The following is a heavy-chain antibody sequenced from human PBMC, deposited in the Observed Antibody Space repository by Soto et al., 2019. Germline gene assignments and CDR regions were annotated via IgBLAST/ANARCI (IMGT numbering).Heavy chain of an antibody. CDR1: GYSISSGYY. J-gene: IGHJ4*02. D-gene: IGHD6-13*01. Sequence: NPSETLSLTCAVSGYSISSGYYWDWLRQPPGKGLEWIGSIYHSGSTYYNPSLKSRVTISVDTSKNQFSLKLSSVTAADTAVYYCARHIAAAATGYWGQGTLVTVS. CDR2: IYHSGST. V-gene: IGHV4-38-2*01. CDR3: ARHIAAAATGY.